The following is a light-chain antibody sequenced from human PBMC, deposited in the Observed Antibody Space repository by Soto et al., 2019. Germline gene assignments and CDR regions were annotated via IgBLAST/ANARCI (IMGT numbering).Light chain of an antibody. Sequence: EIVLTQSPGTLSLSPGERATLSCRASQSVSSSYLAWYQQKPGQAPRLLIYGASSRATGIPDRFSGSGSGTDFTLTISRQESDDFAVYYCQHYGSSPFTFGPGTKVDIK. J-gene: IGKJ3*01. V-gene: IGKV3-20*01. CDR2: GAS. CDR3: QHYGSSPFT. CDR1: QSVSSSY.